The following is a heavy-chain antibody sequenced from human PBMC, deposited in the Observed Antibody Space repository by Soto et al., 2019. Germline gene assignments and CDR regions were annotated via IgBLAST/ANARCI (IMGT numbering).Heavy chain of an antibody. D-gene: IGHD6-6*01. CDR1: GGSISSSNW. CDR2: IYHSGST. CDR3: ARSEYSSSSWYFDL. Sequence: SETLSLTCAVSGGSISSSNWWSWVRQPPGKGLEWIGEIYHSGSTNYNPSLKSRVTISVDKSKNQFSLKLSSVTAADTAVYYCARSEYSSSSWYFDLWGRGTLVTAPQ. J-gene: IGHJ2*01. V-gene: IGHV4-4*02.